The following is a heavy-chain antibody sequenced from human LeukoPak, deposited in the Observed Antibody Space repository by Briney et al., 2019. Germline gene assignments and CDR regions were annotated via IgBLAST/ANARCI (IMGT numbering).Heavy chain of an antibody. D-gene: IGHD5-18*01. V-gene: IGHV4-4*02. Sequence: SGTLSLTCAVSGGSISSSNWWSWVRQPPGKGLEWIGEIYHSGSTNYNPSLKGRVTISVDTSKNQFSLKLTSVTAADTAVYYCARTTEGGYTYGYFYYYYMDVWGKGTTVTIFS. J-gene: IGHJ6*03. CDR3: ARTTEGGYTYGYFYYYYMDV. CDR1: GGSISSSNW. CDR2: IYHSGST.